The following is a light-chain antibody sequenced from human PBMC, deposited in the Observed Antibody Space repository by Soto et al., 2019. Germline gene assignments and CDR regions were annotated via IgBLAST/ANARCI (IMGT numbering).Light chain of an antibody. V-gene: IGKV1-33*01. J-gene: IGKJ2*01. Sequence: DVQMTQSPSSLSASVGDRVTITCQASQDISYYLPWYQQRPGKAPKLLIYDVSNLERGVPSRFSGSGSGCGTDFTVTISSLQPEDIATYYCQLYASIPYSFGQGTKLEIK. CDR2: DVS. CDR3: QLYASIPYS. CDR1: QDISYY.